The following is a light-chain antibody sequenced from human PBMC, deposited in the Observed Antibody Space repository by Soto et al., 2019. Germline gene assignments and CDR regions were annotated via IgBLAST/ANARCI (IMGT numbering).Light chain of an antibody. CDR2: WAS. CDR3: QQYDSSPPT. Sequence: DLVLTPSPDSLAVSLGERATMNCKCSRSVLYSSNNKNYLAWYQQKPGQPPRLLIYWASTRESGVPDRFSGSGSGTDFTLTISSLQAEDVAVFYCQQYDSSPPTFGQGTKVDIK. V-gene: IGKV4-1*01. CDR1: RSVLYSSNNKNY. J-gene: IGKJ1*01.